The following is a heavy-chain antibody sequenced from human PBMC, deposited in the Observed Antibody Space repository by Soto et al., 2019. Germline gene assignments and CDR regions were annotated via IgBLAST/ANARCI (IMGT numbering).Heavy chain of an antibody. CDR3: ARARRLENWFDP. D-gene: IGHD5-12*01. CDR1: GGSFSGYC. CDR2: INSDGNT. Sequence: SETLSLTCAVYGGSFSGYCWSWIRQPAGGGLEWIGRINSDGNTNYSPSLKSRVTMSVDPSRKHFSLNLTSVTAADTASYFCARARRLENWFDPWGPGIQVTVSS. J-gene: IGHJ5*02. V-gene: IGHV4-59*10.